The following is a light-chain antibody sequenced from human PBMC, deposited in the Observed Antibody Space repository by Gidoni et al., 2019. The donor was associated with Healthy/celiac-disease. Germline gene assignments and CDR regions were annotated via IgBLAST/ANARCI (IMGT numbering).Light chain of an antibody. CDR1: QDISNY. CDR2: DAS. Sequence: ENQMNQSPSSLSASVGDRVTITCQASQDISNYLNWYQQKPAQAPQLLIYDASNLETGVPSRFSGSGSGTDFTFTISSLQPEDIATYYWQQYDNLPVFXPXTKVEIK. CDR3: QQYDNLPV. V-gene: IGKV1-33*01. J-gene: IGKJ3*01.